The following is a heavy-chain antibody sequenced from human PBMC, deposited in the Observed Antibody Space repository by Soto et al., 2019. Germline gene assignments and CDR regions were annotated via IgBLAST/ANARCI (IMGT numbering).Heavy chain of an antibody. Sequence: QITLKESGPTLVKPTQTLTLTCTFSGFSLSTSGVGVGWIRQPPGKALEWLALIYWDDDKRYSPSLKSRLTITKDTSKNQVVLTMTNMDPVDTATYYCVHRGSGWNNFDYWGQGTLVTVSS. CDR2: IYWDDDK. D-gene: IGHD6-19*01. CDR1: GFSLSTSGVG. CDR3: VHRGSGWNNFDY. J-gene: IGHJ4*02. V-gene: IGHV2-5*02.